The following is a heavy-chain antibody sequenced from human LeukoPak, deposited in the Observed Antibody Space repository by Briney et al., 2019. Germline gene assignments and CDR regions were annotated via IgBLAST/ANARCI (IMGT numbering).Heavy chain of an antibody. J-gene: IGHJ5*02. CDR1: GGSLSSYY. CDR3: ARHTTSWPYSWFDP. Sequence: PSETPSLTCTVSGGSLSSYYWSWIRQPPEKGLEWIGNIYYSGNTHYNPSLKSRVTISLDTSKNQFSLKLTSVTAADTAMYYCARHTTSWPYSWFDPWGQGTLVTVSS. CDR2: IYYSGNT. D-gene: IGHD2-2*01. V-gene: IGHV4-59*01.